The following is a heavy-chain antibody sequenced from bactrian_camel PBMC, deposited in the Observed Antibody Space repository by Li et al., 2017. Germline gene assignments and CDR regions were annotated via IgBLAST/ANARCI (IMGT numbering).Heavy chain of an antibody. CDR3: AADVRVGRYLGRCDFGA. Sequence: VQLVESGGDSVQAGGSLRLSCTVSGLIISDYAIAWFRQAPGKEREFAAGIDTDGRTMYTSAVKGRFTISLDSTKNTLYLQMDALKPEDTGMYYCAADVRVGRYLGRCDFGAYGQGTQVTVS. CDR2: IDTDGRT. J-gene: IGHJ6*01. D-gene: IGHD1*01. CDR1: GLIISDYA. V-gene: IGHV3S55*01.